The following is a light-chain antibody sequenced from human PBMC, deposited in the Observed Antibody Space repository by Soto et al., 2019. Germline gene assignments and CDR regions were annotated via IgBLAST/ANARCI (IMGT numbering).Light chain of an antibody. CDR3: QHYGTSPST. Sequence: DIVLTHSPGTLSLASGERATLSSSTSQSISGTYLAWYQQKPGQAPRLLIYSESTRATGIPDRFSGSGSGTDFTLTISRLEPEDFAVYYCQHYGTSPSTFGRGTKVDIK. CDR1: QSISGTY. V-gene: IGKV3-20*01. CDR2: SES. J-gene: IGKJ1*01.